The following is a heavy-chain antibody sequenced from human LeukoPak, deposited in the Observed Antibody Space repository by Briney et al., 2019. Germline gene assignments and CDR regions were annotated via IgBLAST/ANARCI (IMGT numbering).Heavy chain of an antibody. CDR3: ARGRPGFGELLYSYYMDV. V-gene: IGHV1-69*05. Sequence: LVKVSCKASGGTFSSYAISWVRQAPGQGLEWMGGIIPIFGTANYAQKFQGRVTITTDESTSTAYMELSSLRSEDTAVYYCARGRPGFGELLYSYYMDVWGKGTTVTVSS. D-gene: IGHD3-10*01. J-gene: IGHJ6*03. CDR2: IIPIFGTA. CDR1: GGTFSSYA.